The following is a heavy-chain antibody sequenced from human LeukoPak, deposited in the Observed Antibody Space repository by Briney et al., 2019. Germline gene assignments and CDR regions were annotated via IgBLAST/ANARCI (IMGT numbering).Heavy chain of an antibody. CDR3: ARTYSSSLSY. CDR1: GGSISSGGYY. CDR2: IYHSGST. D-gene: IGHD6-6*01. Sequence: SETLSLTCAVSGGSISSGGYYWSWIRQPPGKGLEWIGYIYHSGSTYYNPSLKSRVTISVDRSKNQFSLKLSSVTAADTAVYYCARTYSSSLSYWGQGTLVTVSS. J-gene: IGHJ4*02. V-gene: IGHV4-30-2*01.